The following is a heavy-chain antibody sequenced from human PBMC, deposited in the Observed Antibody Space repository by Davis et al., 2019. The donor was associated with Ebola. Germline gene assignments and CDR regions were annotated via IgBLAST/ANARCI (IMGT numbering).Heavy chain of an antibody. CDR1: GGSISSSNW. Sequence: SETLSLTCAVSGGSISSSNWWSWVRQPPGKGLEWIGEIYHSGSTNYNPSLKSRVTISVDKSKNQFSLKLSSVTAADTAVYYCARGPTYYYDSSGRIDAFDIWGQGTMVTVSS. J-gene: IGHJ3*02. D-gene: IGHD3-22*01. V-gene: IGHV4-4*02. CDR2: IYHSGST. CDR3: ARGPTYYYDSSGRIDAFDI.